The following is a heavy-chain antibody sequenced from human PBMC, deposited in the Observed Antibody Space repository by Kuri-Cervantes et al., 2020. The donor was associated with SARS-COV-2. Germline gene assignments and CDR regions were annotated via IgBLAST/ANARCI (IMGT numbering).Heavy chain of an antibody. Sequence: GESLKIXCAASGXTFSSYAMSWVRXAXGKGLEWVSXIYXGGSSTYYAXSVKGRFTISRDNSKXTLYXXMDRLRAEDTXXYYCXKDIAXAGHFNYWGQGTLVTVSS. CDR3: XKDIAXAGHFNY. V-gene: IGHV3-23*03. CDR1: GXTFSSYA. D-gene: IGHD6-19*01. CDR2: IYXGGSST. J-gene: IGHJ4*02.